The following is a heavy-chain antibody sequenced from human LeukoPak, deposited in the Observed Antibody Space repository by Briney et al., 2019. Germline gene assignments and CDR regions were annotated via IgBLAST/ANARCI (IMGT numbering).Heavy chain of an antibody. J-gene: IGHJ4*02. CDR1: GFTFSSYS. Sequence: GGSLRLSCAASGFTFSSYSMNWVRQAPGKGLEWVSSISSSSSYIYYADSVKGRFTISIDNAKNSLYLQMNSLRAEDTALYYCAKDMRLDYWGQGTLVTVSS. CDR2: ISSSSSYI. V-gene: IGHV3-21*04. CDR3: AKDMRLDY. D-gene: IGHD6-25*01.